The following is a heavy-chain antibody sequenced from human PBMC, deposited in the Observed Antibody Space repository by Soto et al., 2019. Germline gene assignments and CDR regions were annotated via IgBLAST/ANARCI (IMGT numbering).Heavy chain of an antibody. CDR1: GYTFTDYY. Sequence: ASVKVSCKASGYTFTDYYIHWVRQAPGQGLEWMGWINPNSGDTKYAQRFQAWVTMTRVTSINTAYMELSRLSSDDTAVYYCARDYSSSWSNFDYWGQGTLVTVSS. J-gene: IGHJ4*02. D-gene: IGHD6-13*01. CDR3: ARDYSSSWSNFDY. V-gene: IGHV1-2*04. CDR2: INPNSGDT.